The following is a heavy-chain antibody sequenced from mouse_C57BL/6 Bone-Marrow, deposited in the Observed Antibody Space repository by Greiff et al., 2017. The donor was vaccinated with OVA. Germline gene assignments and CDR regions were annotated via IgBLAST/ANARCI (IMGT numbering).Heavy chain of an antibody. V-gene: IGHV1-64*01. CDR3: GRFIITGYAMDY. CDR1: GYTFTSYW. Sequence: QVQLQQSGAELVKPGASVKLSCKASGYTFTSYWMHWVKQRPGQGLEWIGMIHPNSGSTNYNEKFKSKATLTVDKSSSTAYMQLSSLTSEDSAVYYCGRFIITGYAMDYWGQGTSVTVSS. J-gene: IGHJ4*01. CDR2: IHPNSGST. D-gene: IGHD1-1*01.